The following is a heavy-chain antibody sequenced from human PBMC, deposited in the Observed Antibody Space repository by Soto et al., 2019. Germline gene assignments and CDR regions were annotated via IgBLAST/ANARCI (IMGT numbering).Heavy chain of an antibody. J-gene: IGHJ5*02. Sequence: QVQLVQSGAEVKKPGASVKVSCKASGYTFPSYDINWVRQATGQGLEWMGWMNPNRGNTGYAQKCQSRDTMSQNTSISTDYMEMSSLRSEDTAVYYCALVHYGNSALFDTWCQGTLVTVSS. V-gene: IGHV1-8*01. CDR1: GYTFPSYD. CDR3: ALVHYGNSALFDT. D-gene: IGHD3-10*01. CDR2: MNPNRGNT.